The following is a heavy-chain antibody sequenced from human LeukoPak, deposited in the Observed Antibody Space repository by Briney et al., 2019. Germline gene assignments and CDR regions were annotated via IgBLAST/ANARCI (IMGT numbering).Heavy chain of an antibody. CDR1: GGSISSHY. D-gene: IGHD6-6*01. V-gene: IGHV4-59*11. Sequence: SETLSLTCTVSGGSISSHYWSWIRQPPGKGLEWIGYIYYSGSTNYNPSLKSRVTISVDTSKNQFSLKLSSVTAADTAVYYCARGIAARLPERYYYYYMDVWGKGTTATVSS. J-gene: IGHJ6*03. CDR3: ARGIAARLPERYYYYYMDV. CDR2: IYYSGST.